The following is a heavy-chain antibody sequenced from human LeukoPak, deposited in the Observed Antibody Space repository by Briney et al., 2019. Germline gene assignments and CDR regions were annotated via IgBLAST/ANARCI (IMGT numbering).Heavy chain of an antibody. D-gene: IGHD2-15*01. J-gene: IGHJ6*02. CDR1: GYTFTSYY. V-gene: IGHV1-8*02. Sequence: ASVTVSCKASGYTFTSYYMHWVRQAPGQGLEWMGWMNPNSGNTGLAQKFQGRVTLTRDTSLSTAYMELSNLRSDDTAVYYCARDEVVAAPNYSRMVVWGQGTTVSVSS. CDR2: MNPNSGNT. CDR3: ARDEVVAAPNYSRMVV.